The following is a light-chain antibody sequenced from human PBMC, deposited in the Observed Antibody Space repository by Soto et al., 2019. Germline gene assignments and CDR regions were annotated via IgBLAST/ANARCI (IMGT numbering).Light chain of an antibody. J-gene: IGKJ4*01. CDR2: GAS. V-gene: IGKV3-20*01. Sequence: EIVLTQSPGTLSLSPGERATLSCRASQSVSSSYLAWYQQKPGQAPRLLIYGASSRATGIPDRFSGRGSGTDFTLTISRLETEDFAVYYCQQYGSSLLTFGGGTKVEIK. CDR3: QQYGSSLLT. CDR1: QSVSSSY.